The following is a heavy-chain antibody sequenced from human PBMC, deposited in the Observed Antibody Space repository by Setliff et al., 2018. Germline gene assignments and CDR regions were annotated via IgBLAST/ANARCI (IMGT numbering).Heavy chain of an antibody. V-gene: IGHV3-49*04. CDR3: ARGSSGWYGLTDY. Sequence: GVLRLSCTASGFTFGDYAMSWARQAPGKGLEWVGFIRSKAYGGTTDYAAPVKGRFTISRDDSKNTLYLQMNSLRAEDTAVYYCARGSSGWYGLTDYWGQGTLVTVSS. CDR2: IRSKAYGGTT. CDR1: GFTFGDYA. J-gene: IGHJ4*02. D-gene: IGHD6-19*01.